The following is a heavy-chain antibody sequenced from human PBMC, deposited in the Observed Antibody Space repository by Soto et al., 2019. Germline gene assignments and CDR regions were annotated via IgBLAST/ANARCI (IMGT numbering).Heavy chain of an antibody. CDR2: ISQDGNNE. J-gene: IGHJ4*02. D-gene: IGHD3-3*02. Sequence: GGSLRLPCAASRFIFSNYAMHWVRQVPGEGPEWAALISQDGNNEYYAVSVKGRFTISRDNPKNKLDLQMASLRVEDTAMYYCAKDLFQKTLSFPRNWGQGTPGTVSS. CDR3: AKDLFQKTLSFPRN. CDR1: RFIFSNYA. V-gene: IGHV3-30*18.